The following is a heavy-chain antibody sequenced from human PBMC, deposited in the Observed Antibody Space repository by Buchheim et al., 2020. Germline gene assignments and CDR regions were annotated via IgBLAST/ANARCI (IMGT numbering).Heavy chain of an antibody. Sequence: QVQLQQWGAGLLKPSETLSLTCAVYGGSFSGYYWSWIRQPPGKGLEWIGEINHSGSTNYNPSLKSRVTISVDTSKNQFSLKLSSVTAADTAVYYCARGCGYDDYVWGAYEGMDVWGQGTT. CDR1: GGSFSGYY. D-gene: IGHD3-16*01. J-gene: IGHJ6*02. CDR2: INHSGST. CDR3: ARGCGYDDYVWGAYEGMDV. V-gene: IGHV4-34*01.